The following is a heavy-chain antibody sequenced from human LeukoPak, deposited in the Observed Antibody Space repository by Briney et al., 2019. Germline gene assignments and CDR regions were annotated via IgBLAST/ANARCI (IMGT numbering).Heavy chain of an antibody. V-gene: IGHV1-69*13. Sequence: SVKVSCKASGGTFSSYAISWVRQAPGQGLEWMGGIIPIFGTANYAQKFQGRVTITADESTSTAYMELSSLRSEDTAVYYCARTPPIGELPSHYYYYMDVWGKGTTVTVSS. J-gene: IGHJ6*03. CDR3: ARTPPIGELPSHYYYYMDV. CDR1: GGTFSSYA. CDR2: IIPIFGTA. D-gene: IGHD3-10*01.